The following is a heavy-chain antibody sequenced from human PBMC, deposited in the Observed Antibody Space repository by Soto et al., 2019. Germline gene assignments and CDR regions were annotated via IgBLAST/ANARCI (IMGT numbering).Heavy chain of an antibody. J-gene: IGHJ4*02. CDR3: ARADPAASVGY. CDR2: ISYSGST. V-gene: IGHV4-59*11. CDR1: GGSMSSHY. Sequence: SETLSLTCTVSGGSMSSHYWTWLRQSPGKGLEWIGYISYSGSTYYNPSLKSRVSISADTPKNQFSLRMNSMIAADTAVYYCARADPAASVGYWGQGTLVTVSS. D-gene: IGHD2-2*01.